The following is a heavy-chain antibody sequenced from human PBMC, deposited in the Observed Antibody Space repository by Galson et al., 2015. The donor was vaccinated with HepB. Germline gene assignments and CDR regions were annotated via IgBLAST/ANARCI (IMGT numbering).Heavy chain of an antibody. D-gene: IGHD3-16*01. J-gene: IGHJ6*03. CDR1: GYTFTSYG. Sequence: SVKVSCKASGYTFTSYGISWVRQAPGQGLEWMGWISAYNGKINYAEKFQGRVTMTTDTSTSTAYMELRSLRSDDTAVYYCARDGFQGGAGLDYLWDYMDFRGKGTTVTVSS. V-gene: IGHV1-18*01. CDR3: ARDGFQGGAGLDYLWDYMDF. CDR2: ISAYNGKI.